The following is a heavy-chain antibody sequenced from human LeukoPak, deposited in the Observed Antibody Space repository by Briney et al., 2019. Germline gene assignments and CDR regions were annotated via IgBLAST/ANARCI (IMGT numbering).Heavy chain of an antibody. CDR1: GFTVSSNE. J-gene: IGHJ4*02. V-gene: IGHV3-38-3*01. D-gene: IGHD3-3*01. Sequence: GGSLRLSCAASGFTVSSNEMSWVRQAPGKGLEWVSSISGGSTYYADSRKGRFTISRDNSKNTLYLQMNSLRAEDTAVYYCGSTIFGVVIDLDSGYYWGQGTLVTVSS. CDR2: ISGGST. CDR3: GSTIFGVVIDLDSGYY.